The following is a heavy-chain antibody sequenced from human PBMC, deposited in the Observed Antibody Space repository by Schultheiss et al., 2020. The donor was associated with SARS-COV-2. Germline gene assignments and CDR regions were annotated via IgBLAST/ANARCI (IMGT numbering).Heavy chain of an antibody. V-gene: IGHV1-8*01. D-gene: IGHD4-17*01. CDR3: ARDWVYYGDSNYYFDY. J-gene: IGHJ4*02. CDR2: MNPNSGNT. Sequence: GESLKISCKASGYTFTSYDINWVRQATGQGLEWMGWMNPNSGNTGYAQKFQGRVTMTRNTSISTAYMELSSLRSEDTAVYYCARDWVYYGDSNYYFDYWGQGTLVTVSS. CDR1: GYTFTSYD.